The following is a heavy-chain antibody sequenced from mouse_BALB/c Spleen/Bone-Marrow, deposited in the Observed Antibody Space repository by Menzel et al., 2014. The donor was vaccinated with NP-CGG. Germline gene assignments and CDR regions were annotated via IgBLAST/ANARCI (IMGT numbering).Heavy chain of an antibody. CDR1: GYTSSSYW. CDR2: ILPGSGST. CDR3: ARNGNYPAWFAY. J-gene: IGHJ3*01. Sequence: VKLMESGAELMKPGASVKISCKATGYTSSSYWIEWVKQRPGHGLEWIGEILPGSGSTNYNEKFKGKATFTADTSSNTAYMQLSSLTSEDSAVYYCARNGNYPAWFAYWGQGTLVTVSA. D-gene: IGHD2-1*01. V-gene: IGHV1-9*01.